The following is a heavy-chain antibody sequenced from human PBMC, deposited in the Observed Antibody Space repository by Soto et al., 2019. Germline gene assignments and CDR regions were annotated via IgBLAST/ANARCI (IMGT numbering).Heavy chain of an antibody. Sequence: QVQLVESGGPVVQPGRSLRLSCVGSGFTFSHYGMHWVRQAPGKGLEWVAVQWFDGSNKFHADSVEGRFTISRDNSQNTVYLQMNNLRAEDTAVYYCARDVGDVMSTIQGHGMDVWGQGTTVTVSS. V-gene: IGHV3-33*01. CDR2: QWFDGSNK. D-gene: IGHD5-12*01. CDR3: ARDVGDVMSTIQGHGMDV. J-gene: IGHJ6*02. CDR1: GFTFSHYG.